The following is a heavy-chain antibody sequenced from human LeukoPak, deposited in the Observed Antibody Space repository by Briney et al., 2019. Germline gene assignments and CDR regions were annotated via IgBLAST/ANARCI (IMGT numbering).Heavy chain of an antibody. D-gene: IGHD6-19*01. V-gene: IGHV3-23*01. Sequence: GGSLRLSCAASGFTFSSYAMSWVRQAPVKGLEWVSAISGSGGSTYYADSVKGRFTISRDNSKNTLYLQMNSLRAEDTAVYYCAKDTGIAVAGTSPIAGFDYWGQGTLVTVSS. CDR2: ISGSGGST. CDR3: AKDTGIAVAGTSPIAGFDY. J-gene: IGHJ4*02. CDR1: GFTFSSYA.